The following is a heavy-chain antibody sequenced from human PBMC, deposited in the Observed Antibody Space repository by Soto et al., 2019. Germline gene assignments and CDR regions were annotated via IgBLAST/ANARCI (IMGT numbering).Heavy chain of an antibody. CDR2: ISYSGST. CDR1: GGSISSGNYY. CDR3: AREPDY. V-gene: IGHV4-30-4*01. Sequence: PSETLSLTCTVSGGSISSGNYYWSWIRQPPGKGLEWIGFISYSGSTYYSLSLKSRVTISVDRSKNQFSLKLSSVTAADTAVYYCAREPDYWGQGTLVTVSA. J-gene: IGHJ4*02.